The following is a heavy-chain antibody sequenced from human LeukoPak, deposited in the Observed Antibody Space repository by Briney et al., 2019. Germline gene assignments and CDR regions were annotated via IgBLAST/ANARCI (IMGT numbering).Heavy chain of an antibody. Sequence: PSETLSLTCTVSGGSISSYYWSWIRQPPGKGLEWIGYIYYSGSTNYNPSLKSRVTISVDTSKNQLSLKLSSVAAADTAVYYCAGGGLIVSYMDVWGKGTTVTVSS. V-gene: IGHV4-59*01. CDR3: AGGGLIVSYMDV. CDR1: GGSISSYY. CDR2: IYYSGST. D-gene: IGHD5/OR15-5a*01. J-gene: IGHJ6*03.